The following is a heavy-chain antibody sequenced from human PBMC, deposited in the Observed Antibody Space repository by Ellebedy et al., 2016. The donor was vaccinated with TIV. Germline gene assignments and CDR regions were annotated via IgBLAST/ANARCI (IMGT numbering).Heavy chain of an antibody. Sequence: SETLSLXXAVEGGAFSGYFWSWIRQSPGKGLEWIGETNHSGSTNYNPSLKSRVTMSVDTTKKHISLRLSSVTAADTAVYYCARVGDYYGSGSLDYWGRGTLVAVSS. CDR2: TNHSGST. D-gene: IGHD3-10*01. V-gene: IGHV4-34*01. J-gene: IGHJ4*02. CDR1: GGAFSGYF. CDR3: ARVGDYYGSGSLDY.